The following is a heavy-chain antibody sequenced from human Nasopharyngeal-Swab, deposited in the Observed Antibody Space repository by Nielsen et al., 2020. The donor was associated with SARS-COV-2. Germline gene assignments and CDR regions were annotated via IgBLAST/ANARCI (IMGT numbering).Heavy chain of an antibody. J-gene: IGHJ4*02. V-gene: IGHV6-1*01. CDR3: ARHISSSRAYFDS. CDR2: TSYRSRWFT. Sequence: SQTLSLTCVISGDSVSNSNNSWSWIRQSPSRGLEWLGRTSYRSRWFTDYAPSVESRITINPDTSKNQLSLLVNSVTPEDTAVYYCARHISSSRAYFDSWGQGTLVTVS. CDR1: GDSVSNSNNS. D-gene: IGHD6-6*01.